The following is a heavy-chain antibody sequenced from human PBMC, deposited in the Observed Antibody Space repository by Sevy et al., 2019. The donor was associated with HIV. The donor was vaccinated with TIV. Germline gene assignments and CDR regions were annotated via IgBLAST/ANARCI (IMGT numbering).Heavy chain of an antibody. Sequence: GGSLRLSCAASGFTFGSYAMSWVRQPPGKGLEWVSTVSGSGRTTYYADSVKGRFTISRDNSKNTLYLQMNSLGAEDTAIYYCANDNPVYYYMDVWGKGTTVTVSS. V-gene: IGHV3-23*01. J-gene: IGHJ6*03. CDR2: VSGSGRTT. CDR3: ANDNPVYYYMDV. CDR1: GFTFGSYA.